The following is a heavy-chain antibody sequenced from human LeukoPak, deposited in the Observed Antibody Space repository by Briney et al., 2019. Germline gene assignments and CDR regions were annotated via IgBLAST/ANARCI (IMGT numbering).Heavy chain of an antibody. D-gene: IGHD6-13*01. CDR3: ARGGSWRSFDY. CDR2: IKQDGSEK. J-gene: IGHJ4*02. CDR1: GFTFSSYW. Sequence: AGGSLRLSCAASGFTFSSYWMSWVRQAPGKGLEWVANIKQDGSEKDYVDSVKGRFTISRDNAKNSLYLQMNSLRAEDTAMYYCARGGSWRSFDYWGQGTLVTVSS. V-gene: IGHV3-7*01.